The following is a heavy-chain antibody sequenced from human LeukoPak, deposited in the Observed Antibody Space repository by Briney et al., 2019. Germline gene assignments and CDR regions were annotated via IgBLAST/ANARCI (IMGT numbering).Heavy chain of an antibody. CDR1: GFTFDDYT. Sequence: GGSLRLSCAASGFTFDDYTMHWVRQAPGKGLEWVSLISWDGGSTYYADSVKGRFTISRDNSKNSLYLQMNSLRTEDTALYYCAKDGSSWYPYYYYMDVWGKGTTVTVSS. CDR2: ISWDGGST. CDR3: AKDGSSWYPYYYYMDV. D-gene: IGHD6-13*01. V-gene: IGHV3-43*01. J-gene: IGHJ6*03.